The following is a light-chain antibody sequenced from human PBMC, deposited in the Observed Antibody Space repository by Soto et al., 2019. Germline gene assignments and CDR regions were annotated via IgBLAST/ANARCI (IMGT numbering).Light chain of an antibody. Sequence: EIVMTQSPATLSLSPGERATLSCRASQSVSSNLAGYQQKPGEAPRLLIYGASTRATGSPARFSGSGSETDFTLTISSLQSEDFAVYYCQQYNNWPWTFGQGTKVEIK. V-gene: IGKV3-15*01. CDR3: QQYNNWPWT. CDR1: QSVSSN. CDR2: GAS. J-gene: IGKJ1*01.